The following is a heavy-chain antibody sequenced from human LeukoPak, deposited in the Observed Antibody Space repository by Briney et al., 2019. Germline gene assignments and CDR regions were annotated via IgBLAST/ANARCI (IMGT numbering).Heavy chain of an antibody. CDR2: MNPNSGNT. J-gene: IGHJ6*02. CDR3: ARVRAVVYGMDV. V-gene: IGHV1-8*02. Sequence: GASVKVSCKASGYTFTSYGISWVRQATGQGLEWMGWMNPNSGNTGYAQKFQGRVTMTRNTSISTAYMELSSLRSEDTAVYYCARVRAVVYGMDVWGQGTTVTVSS. CDR1: GYTFTSYG. D-gene: IGHD6-19*01.